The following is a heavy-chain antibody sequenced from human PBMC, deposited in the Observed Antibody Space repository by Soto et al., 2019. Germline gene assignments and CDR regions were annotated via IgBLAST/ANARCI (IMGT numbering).Heavy chain of an antibody. CDR3: ARGLASGWFDGDFDY. CDR2: ISSSSSTI. D-gene: IGHD6-19*01. Sequence: GGSLRLSCAASGFTFSSYSMNWVRQAPGKGLEWVSYISSSSSTIYYADSVKGRFTIPRDNAKNSLYLQMNSLRAEDTAVYYCARGLASGWFDGDFDYWGQGTLVTVSS. V-gene: IGHV3-48*01. CDR1: GFTFSSYS. J-gene: IGHJ4*02.